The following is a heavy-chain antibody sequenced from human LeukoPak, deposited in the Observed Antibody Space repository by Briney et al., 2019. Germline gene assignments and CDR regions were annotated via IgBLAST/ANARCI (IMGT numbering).Heavy chain of an antibody. J-gene: IGHJ4*02. D-gene: IGHD6-19*01. V-gene: IGHV3-23*01. Sequence: GASLRLSCAASGFAFSSYAMNWVRQAPGKGLEWLSPISGSGANKYYADSVKGRFTISRDNSKNTSLYLQMNSLRAEDTAIYYCAKRGSGWDSFDYWGQGTLVTVS. CDR2: ISGSGANK. CDR3: AKRGSGWDSFDY. CDR1: GFAFSSYA.